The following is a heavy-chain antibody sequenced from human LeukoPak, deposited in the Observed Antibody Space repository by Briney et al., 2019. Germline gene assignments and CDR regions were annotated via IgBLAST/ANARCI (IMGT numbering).Heavy chain of an antibody. J-gene: IGHJ4*02. D-gene: IGHD5-18*01. Sequence: KSSETLSLTCTVSGGSISSSSYYWGWIRQPPGKGLEWIGSIYYSGSTYYNPSLKSRVTISVDTSKNQFSLKLSSVTAADTAVYYCARGSEYSYGYRRGYFDYWGQGTLVTVSS. V-gene: IGHV4-39*07. CDR2: IYYSGST. CDR3: ARGSEYSYGYRRGYFDY. CDR1: GGSISSSSYY.